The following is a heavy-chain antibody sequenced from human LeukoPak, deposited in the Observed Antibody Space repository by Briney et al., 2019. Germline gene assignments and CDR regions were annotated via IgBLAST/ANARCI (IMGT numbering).Heavy chain of an antibody. D-gene: IGHD3-3*01. CDR1: GGSISSSSYY. CDR3: ARVVVHYDFWSGYVFYYYMDV. J-gene: IGHJ6*03. V-gene: IGHV4-39*07. Sequence: SETLSLTCTVSGGSISSSSYYWGWIRQPPGRGLEWIGSIYYSGSTYYNPSLKSRVTISVDTSKNQFSLKLSSVTAADTAVYYRARVVVHYDFWSGYVFYYYMDVWGKGTTVTVSS. CDR2: IYYSGST.